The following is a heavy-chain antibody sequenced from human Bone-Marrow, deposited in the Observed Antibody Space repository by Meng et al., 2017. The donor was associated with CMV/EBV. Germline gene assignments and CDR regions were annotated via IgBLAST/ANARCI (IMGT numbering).Heavy chain of an antibody. CDR1: GYTFTGYY. CDR2: INPNSGGT. CDR3: ASLNEVVPAAGYYLYYYGMDV. D-gene: IGHD2-2*01. V-gene: IGHV1-2*02. J-gene: IGHJ6*02. Sequence: ASVKVSCKASGYTFTGYYMHWVRQAPGQGLEWMGWINPNSGGTNYAQKFQGRVTMTRDTSISTAYMELSRLRSDDTAVYYCASLNEVVPAAGYYLYYYGMDVWGQGTTVPVSS.